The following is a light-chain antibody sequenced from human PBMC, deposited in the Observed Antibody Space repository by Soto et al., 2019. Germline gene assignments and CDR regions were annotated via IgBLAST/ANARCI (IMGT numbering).Light chain of an antibody. V-gene: IGKV3-15*01. J-gene: IGKJ2*01. CDR1: QSIGNF. CDR2: GAS. CDR3: QKYNNWPPEYT. Sequence: ETVMTQSPATLSMSPGERATLSCRASQSIGNFLAWFQQKPGQSPRLLIYGASTRATGVPLRFTGSGSGTECTITISSLQSEDFAVYYCQKYNNWPPEYTFGQGTKLESK.